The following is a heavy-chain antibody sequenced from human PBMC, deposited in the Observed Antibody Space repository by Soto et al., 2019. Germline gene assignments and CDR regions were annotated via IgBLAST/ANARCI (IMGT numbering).Heavy chain of an antibody. Sequence: RASVKVSCKVSGYTFTGYYLHWARQAPGQGLEWMGWINPDNGAANYAQQFQGRVTMTRDTSISTVYLEFSSLRSDDTAVYFCARGEDYRWLFRYLDYWGQGALVTVSS. CDR3: ARGEDYRWLFRYLDY. V-gene: IGHV1-2*02. CDR2: INPDNGAA. J-gene: IGHJ4*02. D-gene: IGHD2-8*02. CDR1: GYTFTGYY.